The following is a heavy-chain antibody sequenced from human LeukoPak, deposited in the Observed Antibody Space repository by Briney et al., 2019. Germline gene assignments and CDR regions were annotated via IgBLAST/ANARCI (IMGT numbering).Heavy chain of an antibody. Sequence: SETLSLTCTVSGGSISSYYWSWIRQPPGKGLEWIGYIYYSGSTNYNPSLKSRVTISVDTSKNQFSLKLSSVTAADTAVYNCAREFDYYYGMDVWGQGTTVTVSS. D-gene: IGHD3-10*01. J-gene: IGHJ6*02. CDR1: GGSISSYY. V-gene: IGHV4-59*01. CDR3: AREFDYYYGMDV. CDR2: IYYSGST.